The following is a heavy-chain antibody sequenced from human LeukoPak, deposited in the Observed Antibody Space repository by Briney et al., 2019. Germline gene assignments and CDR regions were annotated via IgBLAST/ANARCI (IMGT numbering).Heavy chain of an antibody. CDR3: ATPYCYGYYFDY. J-gene: IGHJ4*02. Sequence: PGGSLRLSCAASGFTFSNYDMHWVRQAPGKGLEWVAVISYDGSNKYFADSVKGRFTISRDNSKNTLYLQMNSLRAEDTAVYYCATPYCYGYYFDYWGQGTLVTVSS. CDR1: GFTFSNYD. V-gene: IGHV3-30*03. D-gene: IGHD5-18*01. CDR2: ISYDGSNK.